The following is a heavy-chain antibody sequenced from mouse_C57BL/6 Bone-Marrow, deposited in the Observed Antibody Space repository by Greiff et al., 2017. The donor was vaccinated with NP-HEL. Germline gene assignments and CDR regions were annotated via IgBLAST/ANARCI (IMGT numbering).Heavy chain of an antibody. Sequence: QVQLKQSGAELARPGASVKLSCKASGYTFTSYGISWVKQRTGQGLEWIGEIYPRSGNTYYNEKFKGKATLTADKSSSTAYMGLRSLTSEDSAVYFCARGYYSDYFDYWGQGTTLTVSS. J-gene: IGHJ2*01. D-gene: IGHD1-1*01. CDR1: GYTFTSYG. CDR3: ARGYYSDYFDY. CDR2: IYPRSGNT. V-gene: IGHV1-81*01.